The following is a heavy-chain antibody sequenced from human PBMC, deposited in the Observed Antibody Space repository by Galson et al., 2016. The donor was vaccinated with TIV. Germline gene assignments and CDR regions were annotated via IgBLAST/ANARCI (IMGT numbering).Heavy chain of an antibody. CDR1: GGIFSNFV. D-gene: IGHD3-10*01. CDR2: INPIFGTA. CDR3: ARGSGYSFGSGSSYFDD. V-gene: IGHV1-69*06. J-gene: IGHJ4*02. Sequence: SVKVSCKASGGIFSNFVISWVRQAPGQGLEWMGSINPIFGTANYAQKFQGRVTITADTSTSTFYMDLSSLRSEDTAIYYCARGSGYSFGSGSSYFDDWGQGSLVTVSS.